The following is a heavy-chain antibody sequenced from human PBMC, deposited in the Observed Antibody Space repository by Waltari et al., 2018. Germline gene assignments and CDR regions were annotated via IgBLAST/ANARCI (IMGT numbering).Heavy chain of an antibody. Sequence: EVQLLESGGGLAQPGGSLGLSCAASGFTFSSCARSWVRQAPGKGLEWVSSISASGGNTYYADSVKGRFTISRDNMKNTINLQMNSLRAEDTAVYFCAKGDTGRSAPSDYWGQGTLVTVSS. CDR1: GFTFSSCA. V-gene: IGHV3-23*01. J-gene: IGHJ4*02. D-gene: IGHD5-18*01. CDR3: AKGDTGRSAPSDY. CDR2: ISASGGNT.